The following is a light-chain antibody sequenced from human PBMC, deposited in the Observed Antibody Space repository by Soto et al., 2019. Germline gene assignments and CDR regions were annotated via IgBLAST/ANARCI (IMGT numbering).Light chain of an antibody. CDR1: QSVSSSY. CDR2: GAS. CDR3: QQYGSSPR. J-gene: IGKJ1*01. V-gene: IGKV3-20*01. Sequence: IVLTQSAGTLSLSPGERATLSCRASQSVSSSYLAWYQQKPGQAPRLLIYGASSRATGIPDRFSGSGSGTDFTLTISRLEPEDFAVYYCQQYGSSPRFGQGTKV.